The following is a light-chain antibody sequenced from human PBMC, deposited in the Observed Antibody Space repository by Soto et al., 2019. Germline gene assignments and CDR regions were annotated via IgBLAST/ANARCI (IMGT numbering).Light chain of an antibody. CDR3: QQYNSIGVT. CDR2: KAS. V-gene: IGKV1-5*03. Sequence: DIEMTQSPSTLSASAGDRVTITCRASHYISSWVAWYQQKPGKAPKLLIYKASTLQSGVPSRFSGSGSGTEFTLTISSLRPDDFATYYCQQYNSIGVTFGQGTLLEIK. J-gene: IGKJ5*01. CDR1: HYISSW.